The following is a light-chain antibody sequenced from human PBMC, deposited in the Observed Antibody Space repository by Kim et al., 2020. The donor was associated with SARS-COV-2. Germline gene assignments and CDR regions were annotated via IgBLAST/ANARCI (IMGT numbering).Light chain of an antibody. Sequence: QTATTTGTGNGNNVGNQGAAWLQQHQGHPPKLLFYRNNNRPSGISERLSASRSGNTASLTITGLQPEDEADYYCSAWDSSLSAWVFGGGTQLTVL. V-gene: IGLV10-54*01. CDR3: SAWDSSLSAWV. CDR1: GNNVGNQG. J-gene: IGLJ3*02. CDR2: RNN.